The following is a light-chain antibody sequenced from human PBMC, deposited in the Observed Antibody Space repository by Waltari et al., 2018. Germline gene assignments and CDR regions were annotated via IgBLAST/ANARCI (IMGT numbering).Light chain of an antibody. CDR2: GAS. J-gene: IGKJ1*01. CDR1: QSVSSNY. CDR3: QQYGRSPWT. Sequence: FVLTQSPGTLSLSPGERVTLSCRASQSVSSNYLAWYQQKPGQAPRLLIYGASNRATGIADRFSGSGSGTDFSLTISRLEPEDVVVYYCQQYGRSPWTFGQWTKVEIK. V-gene: IGKV3-20*01.